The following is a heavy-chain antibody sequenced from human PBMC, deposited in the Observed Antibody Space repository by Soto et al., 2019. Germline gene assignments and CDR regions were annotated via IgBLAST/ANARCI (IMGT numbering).Heavy chain of an antibody. CDR2: ISGRGGST. Sequence: GGSLRLSXAASGFTFSSYAMSWVRQAPGNGLEWVSAISGRGGSTYYADSVKGRFTISRDNSKNTLYLQMNSLRAEDTAVYYCAKDQYGSGSYYPQPFDYWGQGTLVTVSS. J-gene: IGHJ4*02. V-gene: IGHV3-23*01. D-gene: IGHD3-10*01. CDR3: AKDQYGSGSYYPQPFDY. CDR1: GFTFSSYA.